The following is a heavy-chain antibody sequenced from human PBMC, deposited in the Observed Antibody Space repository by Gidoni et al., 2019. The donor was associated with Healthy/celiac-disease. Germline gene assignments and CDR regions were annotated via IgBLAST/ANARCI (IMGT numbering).Heavy chain of an antibody. CDR2: ISGSGGST. Sequence: EVQLLESGGGLVQPGGSLRLSCAASGFPFRSYAMSWVRQAPGKGLEWVSAISGSGGSTYYADSVKGRFTISRDNSKNTLYLQMNSLRAEDTAVYYCAKSYGDYRYYYYGMDVWGQGTMVTVSS. CDR1: GFPFRSYA. D-gene: IGHD4-17*01. J-gene: IGHJ6*02. V-gene: IGHV3-23*01. CDR3: AKSYGDYRYYYYGMDV.